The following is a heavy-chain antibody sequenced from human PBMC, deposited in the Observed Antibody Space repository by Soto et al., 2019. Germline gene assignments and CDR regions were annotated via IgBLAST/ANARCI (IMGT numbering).Heavy chain of an antibody. J-gene: IGHJ5*02. Sequence: SETLSLTCAVSGYSISSGYYWGWIRQPPGKGLEWIGSVHYSGSTYYNPSLKSRVTISIDTSKNQISLKLTSVTAADTAVYYCARVDNIVAVKWFDPWGKGTLVTVSS. V-gene: IGHV4-38-2*01. CDR1: GYSISSGYY. CDR3: ARVDNIVAVKWFDP. D-gene: IGHD6-13*01. CDR2: VHYSGST.